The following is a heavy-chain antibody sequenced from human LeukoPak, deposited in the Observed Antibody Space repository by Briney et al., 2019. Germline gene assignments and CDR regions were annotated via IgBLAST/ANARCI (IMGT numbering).Heavy chain of an antibody. CDR3: ARDQYYYDSSGYSLFDY. CDR1: GGSISSYY. CDR2: MHTSGST. D-gene: IGHD3-22*01. J-gene: IGHJ4*02. Sequence: PSETLSLTCTVSGGSISSYYWSWIRQPAGKGLEWIGRMHTSGSTNYNPPLKSRVTMSVDTSKNQFSLKLSSVTAADTAVYYCARDQYYYDSSGYSLFDYWGQGTLVTVSS. V-gene: IGHV4-4*07.